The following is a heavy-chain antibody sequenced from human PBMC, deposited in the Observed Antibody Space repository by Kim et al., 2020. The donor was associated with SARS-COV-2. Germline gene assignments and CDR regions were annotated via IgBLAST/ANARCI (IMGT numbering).Heavy chain of an antibody. V-gene: IGHV4-61*01. J-gene: IGHJ5*02. CDR2: IYYSGST. CDR3: ARSVPSYYDFWSGYYVNWFDP. Sequence: SETLSLTCTVSGGSVSSGSYYWSWIRQPPGKGLEWIGYIYYSGSTNYNPSLKSRVTISVDTSKNQFSLKLSSVTAADTAVYYCARSVPSYYDFWSGYYVNWFDPWGQGTLVTVSS. D-gene: IGHD3-3*01. CDR1: GGSVSSGSYY.